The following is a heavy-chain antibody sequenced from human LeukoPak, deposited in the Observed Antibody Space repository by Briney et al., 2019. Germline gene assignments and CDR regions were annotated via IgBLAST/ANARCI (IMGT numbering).Heavy chain of an antibody. CDR3: ARLGSDPGNYYYYGMDV. V-gene: IGHV5-51*01. CDR1: GYSFTSYW. CDR2: IYPGDSDT. Sequence: HGGSLQISGKGSGYSFTSYWSGGVRQLPGKGLEGMGIIYPGDSDTRYSPSCQGQVTISAGKSISTAYLQWSSLKASDTAMYYCARLGSDPGNYYYYGMDVWDQGTTVTVSS. J-gene: IGHJ6*02.